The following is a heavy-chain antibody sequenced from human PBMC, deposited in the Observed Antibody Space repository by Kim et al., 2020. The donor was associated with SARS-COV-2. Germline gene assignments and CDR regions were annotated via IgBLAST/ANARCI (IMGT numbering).Heavy chain of an antibody. D-gene: IGHD2-21*02. CDR2: IWNVGRNK. J-gene: IGHJ4*02. CDR3: ARDLMVVTAVPFDH. V-gene: IGHV3-33*08. Sequence: GGSLRLSCAASGFTFSSYGIHWVRQAPGKGLEWVAVIWNVGRNKDYADSVKGRFTISRDDSQNTVYLHLNSLRAEDSAVYYCARDLMVVTAVPFDHWGQGTLVSVSS. CDR1: GFTFSSYG.